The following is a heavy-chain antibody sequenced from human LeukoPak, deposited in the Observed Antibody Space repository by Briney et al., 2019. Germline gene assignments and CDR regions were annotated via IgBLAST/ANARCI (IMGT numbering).Heavy chain of an antibody. CDR3: ARGPGGATSGLYYFDY. J-gene: IGHJ4*02. V-gene: IGHV3-7*04. CDR2: INQDGSEK. Sequence: GGSLRLSCAASGFTFSTYSMSWVRQAPGRGLEWVANINQDGSEKYYVASMKGRFTISRDNAKSSLYLQMNSLSAEDTAVYFCARGPGGATSGLYYFDYWGQGTLVTVSS. D-gene: IGHD1-26*01. CDR1: GFTFSTYS.